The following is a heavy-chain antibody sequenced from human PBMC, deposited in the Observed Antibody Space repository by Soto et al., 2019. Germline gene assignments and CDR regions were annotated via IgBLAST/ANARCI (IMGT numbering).Heavy chain of an antibody. D-gene: IGHD2-21*02. V-gene: IGHV1-3*05. Sequence: QVQLVQSGAEEKKPGASVKVSCKASGYAFSSYAMHWVRQAPGQRLEWMGWINIGSGNTEYSQNFQERTTITRDTSARTVYMELSGLRSEDTAVYYCARDGGDCGYRLAYYYYIGMDVWGQGTTVTVSS. CDR1: GYAFSSYA. J-gene: IGHJ6*02. CDR2: INIGSGNT. CDR3: ARDGGDCGYRLAYYYYIGMDV.